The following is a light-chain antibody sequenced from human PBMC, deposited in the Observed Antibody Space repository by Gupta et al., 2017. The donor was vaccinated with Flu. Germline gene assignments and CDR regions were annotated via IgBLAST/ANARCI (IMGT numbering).Light chain of an antibody. CDR3: QQRANWRLI. V-gene: IGKV3-11*01. CDR2: DSA. J-gene: IGKJ4*01. CDR1: QSVATF. Sequence: GDSGPPSCRASQSVATFLAWYQQKHGQSPRLLIYDSAKRATDIPGRFSGSGSGTDFTLTISNLEPEDFAVYYCQQRANWRLIFGGGTRVELK.